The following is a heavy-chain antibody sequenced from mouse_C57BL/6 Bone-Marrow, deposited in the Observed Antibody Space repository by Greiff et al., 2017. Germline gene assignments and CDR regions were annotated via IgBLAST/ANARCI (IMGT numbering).Heavy chain of an antibody. CDR2: IYIGNGYT. V-gene: IGHV1-58*01. J-gene: IGHJ3*01. Sequence: EVQLQESGAELVRPGSSVKMSCKTSGYTFTSYGINWVKQRPGQGLEWIGYIYIGNGYTEYNEKFTGKATLTSDTSSSTAYMQLSSLTSEDSAIYFCARSSFDYYGSSFWFAYWGQGTLVTVSA. D-gene: IGHD1-1*01. CDR3: ARSSFDYYGSSFWFAY. CDR1: GYTFTSYG.